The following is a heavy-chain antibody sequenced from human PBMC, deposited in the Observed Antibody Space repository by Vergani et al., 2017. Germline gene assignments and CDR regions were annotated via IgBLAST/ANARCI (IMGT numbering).Heavy chain of an antibody. CDR2: IYHSGGA. Sequence: QLHLQESGPGLVKPSETLSLTCTVSGGSITSSSYYWGWIRQPPGKGLEWIGNIYHSGGAYYNPSLKGRVTISVDTSKNQFSLEVTSVTAADTAIYFCARTGSFILRYVHWALWGQGTLVTVSS. J-gene: IGHJ4*02. V-gene: IGHV4-39*01. CDR1: GGSITSSSYY. D-gene: IGHD3-9*01. CDR3: ARTGSFILRYVHWAL.